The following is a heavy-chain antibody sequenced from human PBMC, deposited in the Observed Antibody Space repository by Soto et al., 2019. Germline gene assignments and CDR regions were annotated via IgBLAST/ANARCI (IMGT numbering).Heavy chain of an antibody. J-gene: IGHJ4*02. CDR3: ASVTFGGVVLAH. CDR2: IHFNGNT. V-gene: IGHV4-59*01. D-gene: IGHD3-16*01. CDR1: AASFSKYY. Sequence: PSETLSLTCTVSAASFSKYYWSWIRQPPGKGLEWIGYIHFNGNTNYNPSLKRRVTISIDTSKKQISLNLTSVTDADTAVYYCASVTFGGVVLAHWGQGTLVTVSS.